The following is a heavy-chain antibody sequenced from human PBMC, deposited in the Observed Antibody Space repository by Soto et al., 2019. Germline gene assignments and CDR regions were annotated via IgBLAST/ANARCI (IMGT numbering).Heavy chain of an antibody. J-gene: IGHJ6*03. V-gene: IGHV4-59*08. Sequence: PSETLSLTCTVSGGSISSYYWSWIRQPPGKGLEWIGYIYYSGSTNYNPSLKSRVTISVDTSKNQFSLKLSSVTAADTAVYYCARPSLRLAAMGPGGWYYYMDVWGKGTTVTVSS. CDR2: IYYSGST. CDR3: ARPSLRLAAMGPGGWYYYMDV. CDR1: GGSISSYY. D-gene: IGHD5-18*01.